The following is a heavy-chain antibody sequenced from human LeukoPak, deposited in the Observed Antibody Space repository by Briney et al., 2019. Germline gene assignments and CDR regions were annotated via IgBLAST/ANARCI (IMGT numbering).Heavy chain of an antibody. D-gene: IGHD3-16*01. CDR1: GVSISSGTYY. V-gene: IGHV4-39*01. J-gene: IGHJ6*03. CDR3: ARYLGYYYYYMDV. Sequence: SETLSLTCIVSGVSISSGTYYWGWIRRPPGKGLEWIGNIYYSGSTYYNPSLKSRVTMSIDTSNNQFSLKLSSVTAADTAVYYCARYLGYYYYYMDVWGKGTTVTVSS. CDR2: IYYSGST.